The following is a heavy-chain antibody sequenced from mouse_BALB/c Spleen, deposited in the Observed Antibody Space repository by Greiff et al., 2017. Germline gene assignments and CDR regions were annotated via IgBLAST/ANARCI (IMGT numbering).Heavy chain of an antibody. J-gene: IGHJ4*01. D-gene: IGHD2-10*02. CDR1: GYAFTNYW. CDR3: ARRGEYGKYYYAMDY. V-gene: IGHV1-63*01. CDR2: IYPGSGNT. Sequence: VQLQQSGAELVRPGTSVKISCKASGYAFTNYWLGWVKQRPGHGLEWIGDIYPGSGNTYYNEKFKGKATLTADKSSSTAYMQLSSLTSEDSAVYFCARRGEYGKYYYAMDYWGQGTSATVSS.